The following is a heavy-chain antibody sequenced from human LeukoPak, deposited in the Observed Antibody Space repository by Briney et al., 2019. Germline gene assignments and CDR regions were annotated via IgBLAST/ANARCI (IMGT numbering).Heavy chain of an antibody. CDR1: GGCVSGDPYY. D-gene: IGHD2-15*01. CDR2: ISYSGSV. Sequence: PSETLSLTCTVSGGCVSGDPYYWSWIRQPPGKGPEWIGHISYSGSVNSNPSLRSPVTASIDTSKNQFSLKLSSVTDADTAVYYCARYCTGGNCYSNRGAFGIWGRGTMVTVSS. CDR3: ARYCTGGNCYSNRGAFGI. V-gene: IGHV4-61*01. J-gene: IGHJ3*02.